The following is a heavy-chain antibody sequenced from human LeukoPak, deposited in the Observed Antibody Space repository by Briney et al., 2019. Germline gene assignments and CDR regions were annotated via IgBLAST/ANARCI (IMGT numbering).Heavy chain of an antibody. J-gene: IGHJ4*02. Sequence: SETLSLTCTFSGGSISSYYWSWIRQPPGKGLEWIGYIYYSGSTNYNPSLKSRVTISVDTSKNQFSLKLSSVTAADTAVYYCARDLGGYSGLLFDYWGQGTLVTVSS. CDR2: IYYSGST. V-gene: IGHV4-59*01. CDR1: GGSISSYY. CDR3: ARDLGGYSGLLFDY. D-gene: IGHD5-12*01.